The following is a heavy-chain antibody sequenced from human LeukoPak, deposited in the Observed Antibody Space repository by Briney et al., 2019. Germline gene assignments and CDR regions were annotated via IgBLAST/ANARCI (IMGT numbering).Heavy chain of an antibody. J-gene: IGHJ5*02. Sequence: WETLSLTRTVSGGSISSYYWSWIRQPPGKGLEWIGYIYYSGSTNYNPSLKSRVTISVDTSKNQFSLRLSSVTAADTAVYYCARVLVAADTADNWFDPWGQGAPVTVSS. V-gene: IGHV4-59*01. D-gene: IGHD2-15*01. CDR3: ARVLVAADTADNWFDP. CDR2: IYYSGST. CDR1: GGSISSYY.